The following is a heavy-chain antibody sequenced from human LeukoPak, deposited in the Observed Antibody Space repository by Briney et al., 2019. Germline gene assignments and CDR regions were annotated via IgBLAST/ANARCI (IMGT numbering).Heavy chain of an antibody. CDR2: INTNTGNP. CDR1: GYTFTSYY. V-gene: IGHV7-4-1*02. Sequence: ASVKVSCKASGYTFTSYYMHWVRQAPGQGLEWMGWINTNTGNPTFAQGFTGRFVFSLDTSVSTAYLQISSLKAEDTAVYYCASLMKGPDYYYAMDVWGQGTTVTVSS. D-gene: IGHD2-8*01. J-gene: IGHJ6*02. CDR3: ASLMKGPDYYYAMDV.